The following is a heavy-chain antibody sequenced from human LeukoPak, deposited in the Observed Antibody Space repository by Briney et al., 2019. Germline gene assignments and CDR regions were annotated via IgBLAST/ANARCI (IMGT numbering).Heavy chain of an antibody. V-gene: IGHV3-30*04. CDR2: ISYDGSNK. D-gene: IGHD1-26*01. J-gene: IGHJ4*02. CDR3: GRAFSGSYYFDY. Sequence: GGSLRLSCAASGFTFSSYAMHWVRQAPGKGLEWVAVISYDGSNKYYADSVKGRFTISRDNSKNTLYLQMNSLRAEDTAVYYCGRAFSGSYYFDYWGQGTLVTVSS. CDR1: GFTFSSYA.